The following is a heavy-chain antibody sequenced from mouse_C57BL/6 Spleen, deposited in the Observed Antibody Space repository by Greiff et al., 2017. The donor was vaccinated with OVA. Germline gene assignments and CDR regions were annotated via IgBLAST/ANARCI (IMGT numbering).Heavy chain of an antibody. D-gene: IGHD2-13*01. V-gene: IGHV1-82*01. CDR1: GYAFSSSW. CDR2: IYPGDGDT. Sequence: VMLVESGPELVKPGASVKISCKASGYAFSSSWMNWVKQRPGKGLEWIGRIYPGDGDTNYNGKFKGKATLTADKSSSTAYMQLSSLTSEDSAVYFCAKGDYNWYFDVWGTGTTVTVSS. CDR3: AKGDYNWYFDV. J-gene: IGHJ1*03.